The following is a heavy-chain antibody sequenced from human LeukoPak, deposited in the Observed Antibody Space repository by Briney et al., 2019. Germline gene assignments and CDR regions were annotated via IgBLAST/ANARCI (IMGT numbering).Heavy chain of an antibody. V-gene: IGHV4-34*01. CDR3: ARDVRSRWLVPRGFVY. D-gene: IGHD6-19*01. Sequence: SETLSLTCAVCGGSFSGYYWSWIRQPPGKGLEWIGEINHSGSTNYNPSLKSRVTISVATSKNQFYLKLSYVTAAYTAVYYCARDVRSRWLVPRGFVYWGQGTLATVSS. CDR2: INHSGST. CDR1: GGSFSGYY. J-gene: IGHJ4*02.